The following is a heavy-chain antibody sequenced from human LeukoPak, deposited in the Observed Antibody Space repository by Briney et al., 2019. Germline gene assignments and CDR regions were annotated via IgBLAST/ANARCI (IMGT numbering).Heavy chain of an antibody. D-gene: IGHD6-6*01. CDR2: VYYSGST. CDR3: ARGHLVFAY. Sequence: KPSETLSLTCTVSGGSISDYYWSWIRQPPGKGLDWIGYVYYSGSTSYNPSLKSRVTISVDTSKNQFSLKVSSVTAADTALYYCARGHLVFAYWGQGTLVTVSS. CDR1: GGSISDYY. J-gene: IGHJ4*02. V-gene: IGHV4-59*01.